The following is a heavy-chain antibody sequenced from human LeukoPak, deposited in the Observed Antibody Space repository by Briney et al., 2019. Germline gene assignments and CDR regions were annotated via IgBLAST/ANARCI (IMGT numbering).Heavy chain of an antibody. J-gene: IGHJ3*02. CDR2: IYYSGST. CDR1: GGSISSYY. CDR3: ARRNVLTEGEAFDI. D-gene: IGHD3-16*01. V-gene: IGHV4-59*01. Sequence: SETLSLTCTVSGGSISSYYWSWIRQPPGKGLEWIAYIYYSGSTNYNPSLKSRVTISVDTSKNQFSLKLSSVTAADTAVYYCARRNVLTEGEAFDIWGQGTLVTVSS.